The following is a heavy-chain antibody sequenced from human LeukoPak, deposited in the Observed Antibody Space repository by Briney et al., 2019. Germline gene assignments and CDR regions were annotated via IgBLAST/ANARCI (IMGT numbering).Heavy chain of an antibody. CDR3: AREYCGGDCYSRVGWFDP. CDR2: IYYSGST. D-gene: IGHD2-21*01. CDR1: GGSISSYY. J-gene: IGHJ5*02. V-gene: IGHV4-59*12. Sequence: SETLSLTCTVSGGSISSYYWSWIRQPPGKGLEWIGYIYYSGSTNYNPSLKSRVTISVDTSKNQFSLKLSSVTAADTAVYYCAREYCGGDCYSRVGWFDPWGQGTLVTVSS.